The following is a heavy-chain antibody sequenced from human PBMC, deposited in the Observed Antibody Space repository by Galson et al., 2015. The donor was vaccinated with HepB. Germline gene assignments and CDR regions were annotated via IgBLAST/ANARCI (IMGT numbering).Heavy chain of an antibody. V-gene: IGHV3-53*01. D-gene: IGHD2-2*01. CDR2: IYIGGST. Sequence: SLRLSCAASGFSVSSNYMTWVRQAPGKGLESVSVIYIGGSTHYADSVKGRFIISRDKSKNTLYLQMNSLRAEDTAVYYCARGPECSTTSYTKCRMFDPWGPGTLFTVTS. J-gene: IGHJ5*02. CDR3: ARGPECSTTSYTKCRMFDP. CDR1: GFSVSSNY.